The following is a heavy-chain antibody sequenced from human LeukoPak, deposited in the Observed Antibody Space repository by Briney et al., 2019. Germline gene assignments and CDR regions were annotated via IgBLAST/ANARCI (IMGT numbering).Heavy chain of an antibody. CDR2: INHSGST. Sequence: SETLSLTCAVYGGSFSGYYWSWIRQPPGKGLEWIGEINHSGSTNYNPSLKSRVTISVDTSKNQFSLKLSSVTAADTAVYYCARVESVVGNSDDYWGQGTLVTVSS. V-gene: IGHV4-34*01. CDR3: ARVESVVGNSDDY. CDR1: GGSFSGYY. D-gene: IGHD6-19*01. J-gene: IGHJ4*02.